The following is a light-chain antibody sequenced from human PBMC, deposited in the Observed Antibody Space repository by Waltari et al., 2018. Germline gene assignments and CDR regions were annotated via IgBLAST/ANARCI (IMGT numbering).Light chain of an antibody. CDR2: KAS. CDR3: QQYNTSSS. J-gene: IGKJ2*03. Sequence: DIQMTQFPSTLSASVVDTLTITCRASQRISNYLAWYQQKPGKAPKLLIYKASSSGSGVPSRFSGSGSGTECSLTISSLQPDDFATYYCQQYNTSSSVGQGTKLEIK. CDR1: QRISNY. V-gene: IGKV1-5*03.